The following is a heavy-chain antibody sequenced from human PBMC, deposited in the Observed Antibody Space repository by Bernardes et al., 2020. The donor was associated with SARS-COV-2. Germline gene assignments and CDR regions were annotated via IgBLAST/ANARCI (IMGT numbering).Heavy chain of an antibody. CDR1: GGSISSGGYY. D-gene: IGHD4-17*01. CDR2: IYYSGIT. Sequence: SETLSLTCTVSGGSISSGGYYWSWIRQHPGKGLEWIGYIYYSGITYYNPSLESRLTISVDTSKNQFSLKLTSVSAADTAVYYCARALPQTTVAPGAFDIWGQGTMVTVSS. CDR3: ARALPQTTVAPGAFDI. V-gene: IGHV4-31*03. J-gene: IGHJ3*02.